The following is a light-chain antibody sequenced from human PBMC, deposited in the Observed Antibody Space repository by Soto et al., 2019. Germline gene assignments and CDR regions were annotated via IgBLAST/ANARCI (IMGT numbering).Light chain of an antibody. CDR2: DAS. CDR1: QSVSSY. Sequence: EIVLTQSPATLSLSPGERATLSCRASQSVSSYLAWYQQKPGQAPRLLIYDASNRAAGIPARFSGSGSGTDFTLTISSLEPGDFAVYCCQQRSNWPPVYTFGQGTKVEIK. V-gene: IGKV3-11*01. J-gene: IGKJ2*01. CDR3: QQRSNWPPVYT.